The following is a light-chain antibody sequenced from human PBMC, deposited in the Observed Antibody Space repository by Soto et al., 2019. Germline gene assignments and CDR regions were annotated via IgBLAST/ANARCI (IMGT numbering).Light chain of an antibody. V-gene: IGLV2-23*01. CDR3: SSHVGATTYV. CDR2: EGV. CDR1: SSNIGGYNI. J-gene: IGLJ1*01. Sequence: QSALTQPASVSGSPGQSITISCSGTSSNIGGYNIVSWYQQHPGKAPKVIIYEGVKRPSGVSDRFSGSTSGVTASLTISGLQAEDEAEYYCSSHVGATTYVFGSGTTVTVL.